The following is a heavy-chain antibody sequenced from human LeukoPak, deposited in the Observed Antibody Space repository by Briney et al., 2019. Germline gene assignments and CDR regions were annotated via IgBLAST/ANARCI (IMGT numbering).Heavy chain of an antibody. CDR2: ISWNSGSI. D-gene: IGHD4-23*01. CDR1: GFTFDDYA. CDR3: AKSNSVDYYYYMDV. J-gene: IGHJ6*03. V-gene: IGHV3-9*01. Sequence: GGSLRLSCAASGFTFDDYAMHWVRQAPGEGLEWVSGISWNSGSIGYADSVKGRFTISRDNAKNSLYLQMNSLRAEDTALYYCAKSNSVDYYYYMDVWGKGTTVTVSS.